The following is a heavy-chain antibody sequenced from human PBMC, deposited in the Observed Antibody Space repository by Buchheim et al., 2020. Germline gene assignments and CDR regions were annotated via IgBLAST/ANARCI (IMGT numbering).Heavy chain of an antibody. V-gene: IGHV3-23*01. CDR3: AKPFLAGYYLFDD. Sequence: EVQLLESGGGLVQPGGSLRLSCVASGFTFSSFAMSWVRQAPGKGLEWVSGIGTSGGHTYYADSVKGRFTISRDNSMNTLYLLMNSLRAEDTAVYHCAKPFLAGYYLFDDWGLGTL. D-gene: IGHD3-9*01. CDR2: IGTSGGHT. CDR1: GFTFSSFA. J-gene: IGHJ4*02.